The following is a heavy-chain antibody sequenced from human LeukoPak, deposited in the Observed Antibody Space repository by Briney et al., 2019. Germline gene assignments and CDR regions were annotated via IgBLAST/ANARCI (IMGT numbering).Heavy chain of an antibody. J-gene: IGHJ4*02. Sequence: SVKVSCKASGYTFTSYAISWVRQAPGQGLEWMGRIIPILGIANYAQKFQGRVTITADKSTSTAYMELSSLRSEDTAVYYCARDPFGIAAADDYWGQGTLVTVSS. D-gene: IGHD6-13*01. CDR2: IIPILGIA. V-gene: IGHV1-69*04. CDR3: ARDPFGIAAADDY. CDR1: GYTFTSYA.